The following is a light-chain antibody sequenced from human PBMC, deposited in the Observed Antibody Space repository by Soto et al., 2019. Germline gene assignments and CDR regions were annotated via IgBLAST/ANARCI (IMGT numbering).Light chain of an antibody. J-gene: IGLJ3*02. CDR2: STR. V-gene: IGLV7-43*01. CDR1: SGAVTSGSY. CDR3: LLYYGGSLL. Sequence: QAVVTQEPSLTVSPGGTVTLTCSSSSGAVTSGSYPNWFQQKPGQAPRPLIHSTRNKYSSTPARFSGSLLGGKAALTVSGVQPDDEADYYCLLYYGGSLLFGGGTQRTVL.